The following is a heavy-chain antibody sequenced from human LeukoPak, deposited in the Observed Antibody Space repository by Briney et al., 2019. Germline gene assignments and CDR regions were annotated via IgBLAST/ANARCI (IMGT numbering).Heavy chain of an antibody. CDR3: ARGDATIRSSADY. CDR1: GGSISSSNW. Sequence: PSETLSPTCAVSGGSISSSNWWSWVRQPPGKGLEWIGEIYHSGSTNYNPSLKSRVTISVDKSKNQFSLKLSSVTAADTAVYYCARGDATIRSSADYWGQGTLVTVSS. CDR2: IYHSGST. J-gene: IGHJ4*02. V-gene: IGHV4-4*02. D-gene: IGHD5-12*01.